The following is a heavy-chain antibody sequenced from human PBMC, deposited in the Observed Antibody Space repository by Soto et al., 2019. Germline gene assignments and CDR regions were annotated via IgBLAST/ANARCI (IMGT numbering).Heavy chain of an antibody. CDR3: AKDQGSSWYEIDC. CDR1: GFTFSNYA. J-gene: IGHJ4*02. CDR2: ISGSGGSI. V-gene: IGHV3-23*01. D-gene: IGHD6-13*01. Sequence: EVQLLESGGGLVQPGGSLRLSCAASGFTFSNYAVTWVRQAPGNGLEWVSTISGSGGSIYYADSVKGRSTISSDNAKNTLYLQMNSLRAEDTAVYYCAKDQGSSWYEIDCWGQGTLVTVAS.